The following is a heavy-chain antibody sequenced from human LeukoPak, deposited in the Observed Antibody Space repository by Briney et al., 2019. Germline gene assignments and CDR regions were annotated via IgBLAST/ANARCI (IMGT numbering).Heavy chain of an antibody. CDR3: AKEDTAMVTGSWGY. J-gene: IGHJ4*02. Sequence: GGSLRLSCSASGFTFSSYAMHWVRQAPGKGLEYVSAISSNGGSTYYADSVKGRFTISRDNSTNTLYLQMSSLRAEDTAVYYCAKEDTAMVTGSWGYWGQGTLVTVSS. CDR2: ISSNGGST. CDR1: GFTFSSYA. V-gene: IGHV3-64D*06. D-gene: IGHD5-18*01.